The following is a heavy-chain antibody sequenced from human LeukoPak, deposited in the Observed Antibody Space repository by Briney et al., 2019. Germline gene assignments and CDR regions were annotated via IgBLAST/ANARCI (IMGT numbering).Heavy chain of an antibody. Sequence: PLASVKVSCKASGYTFTSYAMHWVRQAPGQRLEWMGWINAGNGNTKYSQEFQGRVTITRDTSASTAYMELSSLRSEDMAVYYCAREYSSSWSTFDYWGQGTLVTVSS. J-gene: IGHJ4*02. D-gene: IGHD6-13*01. CDR3: AREYSSSWSTFDY. CDR1: GYTFTSYA. V-gene: IGHV1-3*03. CDR2: INAGNGNT.